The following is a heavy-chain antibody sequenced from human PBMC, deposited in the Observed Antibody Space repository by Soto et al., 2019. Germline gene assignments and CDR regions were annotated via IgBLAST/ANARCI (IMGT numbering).Heavy chain of an antibody. CDR3: AEDLDLYSSSFFLDY. V-gene: IGHV3-30*18. Sequence: PGGSLRLSCAASGFTFSSYGMHWVRQAPGKGLEWVAVISYDGSNKYYADSVKGRFTISRDNSKNTLYLQMNSLRAEDTAVYYCAEDLDLYSSSFFLDYWGQGTLVTVSS. CDR2: ISYDGSNK. CDR1: GFTFSSYG. J-gene: IGHJ4*02. D-gene: IGHD6-13*01.